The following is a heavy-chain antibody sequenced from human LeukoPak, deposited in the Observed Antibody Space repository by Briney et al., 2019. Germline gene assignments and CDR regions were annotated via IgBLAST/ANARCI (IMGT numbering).Heavy chain of an antibody. V-gene: IGHV3-30*04. CDR3: ARGVRGSGWVPFDY. D-gene: IGHD6-25*01. CDR1: GFTFSSYA. Sequence: GGSLRLSCAASGFTFSSYAMHWVRQAPGKGLEWVALISYDGSHKYYADSVKGRFTISRDNSKNTLYLQMNSLRAEDTAVYYCARGVRGSGWVPFDYWGQGTLVTVSS. CDR2: ISYDGSHK. J-gene: IGHJ4*02.